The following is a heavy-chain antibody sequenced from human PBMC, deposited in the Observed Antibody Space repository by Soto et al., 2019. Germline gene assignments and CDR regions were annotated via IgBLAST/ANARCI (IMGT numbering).Heavy chain of an antibody. J-gene: IGHJ4*02. CDR3: AKARCSTTNCYVPEY. CDR2: ISGSGGSP. CDR1: GFNISTYT. Sequence: PLVFLRLSWVAAGFNISTYTMSWVRQAPGKGLEWVSAISGSGGSPSYADSVQGRFSISRDNPRNTLYLQMNSLRGEDTAMYYCAKARCSTTNCYVPEYWGQGTLVTVSS. D-gene: IGHD2-2*01. V-gene: IGHV3-23*01.